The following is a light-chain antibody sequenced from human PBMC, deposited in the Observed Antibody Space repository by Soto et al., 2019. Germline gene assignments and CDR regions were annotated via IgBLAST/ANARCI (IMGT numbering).Light chain of an antibody. CDR1: SSDVGGYDH. Sequence: QSALTQPPSASGSPGQSVTISCAGTSSDVGGYDHVSWHQQHPGKAPKLLIYDVTKRPSGVPDRFSGSKSGNAASLTVSGLQTEDEADYYCSSFAGSNNVVFGGGTKLTVL. CDR2: DVT. J-gene: IGLJ3*02. V-gene: IGLV2-8*01. CDR3: SSFAGSNNVV.